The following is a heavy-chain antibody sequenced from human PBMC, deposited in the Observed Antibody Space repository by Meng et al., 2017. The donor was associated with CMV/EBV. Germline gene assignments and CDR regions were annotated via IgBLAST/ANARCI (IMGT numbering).Heavy chain of an antibody. Sequence: SETLSLTCTVSGGSISSGDYYWSWIRQPPGKGLEWIGYIYYSGSTYYNPSLKSRVTISVDTSKNQFSLKLSSVTAADTAVYYCARDCSSTSCYMEELNWFDPWGQGTLVTVSS. V-gene: IGHV4-30-4*08. CDR1: GGSISSGDYY. CDR2: IYYSGST. CDR3: ARDCSSTSCYMEELNWFDP. D-gene: IGHD2-2*02. J-gene: IGHJ5*02.